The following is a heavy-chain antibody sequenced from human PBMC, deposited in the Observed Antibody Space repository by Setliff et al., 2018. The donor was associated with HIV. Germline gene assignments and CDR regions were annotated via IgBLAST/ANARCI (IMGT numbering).Heavy chain of an antibody. Sequence: GGSLRLSCAASGFTFSSYSMNWVRQAPGKGLEWVSSITSRSSYMYYADSVKGRFTISRDNAKNSLYLQMNSLRAEDTAVYYCASSNVVVVTASVSDAFDIWGQGTMVTVSS. CDR2: ITSRSSYM. CDR1: GFTFSSYS. V-gene: IGHV3-21*01. CDR3: ASSNVVVVTASVSDAFDI. D-gene: IGHD2-21*02. J-gene: IGHJ3*02.